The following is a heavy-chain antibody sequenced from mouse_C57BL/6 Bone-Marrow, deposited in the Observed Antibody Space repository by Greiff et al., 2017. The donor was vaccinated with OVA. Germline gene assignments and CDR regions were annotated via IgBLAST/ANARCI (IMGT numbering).Heavy chain of an antibody. J-gene: IGHJ1*03. V-gene: IGHV10-3*01. CDR3: VRDYYGSSSWYFDV. D-gene: IGHD1-1*01. CDR1: GFTFNTYA. CDR2: IRRKSSNYAT. Sequence: EVQLVESGGGLVQPKGSLKLSCAASGFTFNTYAMHWVRQAPGKGLEWVARIRRKSSNYATSYAVPVKDSFTISRADTQSMLYLQMNNPKTEDTAMYDSVRDYYGSSSWYFDVWGTGTTVTVSS.